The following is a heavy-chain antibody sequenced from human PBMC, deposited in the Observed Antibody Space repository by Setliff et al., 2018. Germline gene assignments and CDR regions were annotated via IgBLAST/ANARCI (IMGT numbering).Heavy chain of an antibody. CDR3: ARVSMLAAAGYYSSYYGMDV. J-gene: IGHJ6*02. V-gene: IGHV4-39*07. CDR2: IYYSGST. Sequence: SETLSLTCTVSGGSISGRLYYWGWIRQPPGKGLEWIGTIYYSGSTYYNPSLKSRVTISVDTSKNHFSLKLSSVTAADTAVYYCARVSMLAAAGYYSSYYGMDVWGQGTTVTVSS. CDR1: GGSISGRLYY. D-gene: IGHD6-13*01.